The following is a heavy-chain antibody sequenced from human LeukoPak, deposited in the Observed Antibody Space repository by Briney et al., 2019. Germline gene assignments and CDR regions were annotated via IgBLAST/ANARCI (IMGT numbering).Heavy chain of an antibody. CDR3: ARLWFGEILFDY. V-gene: IGHV1-69*13. Sequence: SVKVSCKASGGTFSSCAISWVRQAPGQGLEWMGGIIPIFGTANYAQKFQGRVTITADESTSTAYMELSSLRSEDTAVYYCARLWFGEILFDYWGQGTLVTVSS. D-gene: IGHD3-10*01. CDR2: IIPIFGTA. CDR1: GGTFSSCA. J-gene: IGHJ4*02.